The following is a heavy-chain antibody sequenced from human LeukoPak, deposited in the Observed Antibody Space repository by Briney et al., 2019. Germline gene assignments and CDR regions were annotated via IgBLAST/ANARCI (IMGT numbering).Heavy chain of an antibody. Sequence: GESLRLSCAASGFTFSSYAMSWVRQAPGKGLEWVSGISGSGRDTYYADSVKGRFTISRDNSENTLYLQMNSLRAEDTAVYYCAKTDQYSSSWIDCWGQGTLVTVSS. CDR3: AKTDQYSSSWIDC. CDR2: ISGSGRDT. D-gene: IGHD6-13*01. V-gene: IGHV3-23*01. CDR1: GFTFSSYA. J-gene: IGHJ4*02.